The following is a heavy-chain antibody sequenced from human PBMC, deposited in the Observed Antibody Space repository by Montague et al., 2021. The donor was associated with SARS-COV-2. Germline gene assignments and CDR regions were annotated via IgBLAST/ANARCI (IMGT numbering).Heavy chain of an antibody. J-gene: IGHJ3*02. CDR2: FNHSGSI. V-gene: IGHV4-30-2*01. CDR3: ARGWCGTYSDDAFDI. D-gene: IGHD2-8*02. CDR1: CRSTRARVYC. Sequence: TLSLTCSSLCRSTRARVYCARCITPATMAGRVWIWDFNHSGSIYYNPSLKSRVTISVDRSKNHFSLKLTSVTAADTAVYYCARGWCGTYSDDAFDIWGQGTMVTVSS.